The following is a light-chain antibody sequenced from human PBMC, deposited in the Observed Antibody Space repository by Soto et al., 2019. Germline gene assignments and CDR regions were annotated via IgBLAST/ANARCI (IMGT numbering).Light chain of an antibody. V-gene: IGLV2-14*02. J-gene: IGLJ2*01. CDR2: EGN. CDR3: SSYSRSSSVL. Sequence: QSVLTQPASVSGSPGQSITISCTGTSGDVGTYNFVSWYQHHPAKAPKLMIYEGNKRPSGVSNRFSGSKSGNAASLIISGLQPEDEADYYCSSYSRSSSVLFGGGTKLTVL. CDR1: SGDVGTYNF.